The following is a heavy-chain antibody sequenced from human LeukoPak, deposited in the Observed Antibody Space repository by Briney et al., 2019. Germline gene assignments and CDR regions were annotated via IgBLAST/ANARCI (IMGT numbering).Heavy chain of an antibody. Sequence: SETLSLTCAVYAGSFSGYYWSWIRQPPGKGLEWIGEINHSGSTNYNPSLKSRVTISVDTSKNQFSLRLSSVTAADTAVYYCARIDCGGDCYLTSFEYWGQGTLVTVSS. V-gene: IGHV4-34*01. CDR1: AGSFSGYY. CDR3: ARIDCGGDCYLTSFEY. D-gene: IGHD2-21*02. CDR2: INHSGST. J-gene: IGHJ4*02.